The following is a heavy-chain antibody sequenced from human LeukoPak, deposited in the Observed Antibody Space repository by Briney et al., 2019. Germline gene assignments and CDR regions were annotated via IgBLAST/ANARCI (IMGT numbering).Heavy chain of an antibody. CDR3: ARDQEDTAMVPWGPPDY. D-gene: IGHD5-18*01. V-gene: IGHV3-30*04. J-gene: IGHJ4*02. CDR1: GFTFSSYA. CDR2: ISYDGSNK. Sequence: GGSLRLSCAASGFTFSSYAMHWVRQAPGKGLEWVAVISYDGSNKYYADSVKGRFTISRDNSKNTLYLQMNSLRAEDTAVYYCARDQEDTAMVPWGPPDYWGQGTLVTVSS.